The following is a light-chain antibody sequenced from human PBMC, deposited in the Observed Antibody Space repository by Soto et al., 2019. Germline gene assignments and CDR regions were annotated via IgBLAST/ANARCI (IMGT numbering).Light chain of an antibody. CDR2: EVN. Sequence: QSALTQPASVSGSPGQSITISCIGTNSDIGSFDYVSWYQQHPGRAPKLMIFEVNYRPSGVSNRFSGSKSGNTASLTISGLQSEDEADYYCSLYTTSNVLFGGGTKVTVL. CDR1: NSDIGSFDY. V-gene: IGLV2-14*01. CDR3: SLYTTSNVL. J-gene: IGLJ3*02.